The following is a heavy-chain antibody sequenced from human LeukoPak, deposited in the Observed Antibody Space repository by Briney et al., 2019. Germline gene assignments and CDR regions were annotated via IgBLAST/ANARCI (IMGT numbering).Heavy chain of an antibody. CDR1: GFSLSTSGMC. V-gene: IGHV2-70*11. CDR3: ARINGYSYGSGEEENWFDP. CDR2: IDWDDDK. D-gene: IGHD5-18*01. J-gene: IGHJ5*02. Sequence: SGPTLVNPTQTLTLTCTFSGFSLSTSGMCVSWIRQPPGKALEWLARIDWDDDKYYSTSLKTRLTISKDTSKNQVVLTMTNMDPVDTATYCCARINGYSYGSGEEENWFDPWGQGTLVTVSS.